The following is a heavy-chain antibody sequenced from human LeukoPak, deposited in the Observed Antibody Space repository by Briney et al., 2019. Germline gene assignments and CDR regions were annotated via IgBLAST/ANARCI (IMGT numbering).Heavy chain of an antibody. D-gene: IGHD5-24*01. CDR3: ARAGRWLQGWFDP. CDR1: GGSISSSSYY. Sequence: SETLSLTCTVSGGSISSSSYYWGWIRQPPGKGLEWIGSIYYSGSTNYNPSLKSRVTISVDTSKNQFSLRLTSVTAADTAVYYCARAGRWLQGWFDPWGQGTLVTVSS. CDR2: IYYSGST. V-gene: IGHV4-39*07. J-gene: IGHJ5*02.